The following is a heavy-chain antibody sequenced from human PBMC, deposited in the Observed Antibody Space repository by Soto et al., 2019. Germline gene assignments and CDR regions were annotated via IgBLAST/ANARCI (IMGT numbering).Heavy chain of an antibody. CDR1: GASIRSYH. CDR2: MQHTGNK. V-gene: IGHV4-4*07. CDR3: AQDVSSRRWFDP. J-gene: IGHJ5*02. D-gene: IGHD3-16*01. Sequence: QVQLQESGPGLVKPSETLSLTCAVSGASIRSYHWSWIRQPAGKGLEWIGRMQHTGNKKYNPSLKSRVTMSVDTSKKQISLKMTSVTAADTAVYFCAQDVSSRRWFDPWGQGILVIVSS.